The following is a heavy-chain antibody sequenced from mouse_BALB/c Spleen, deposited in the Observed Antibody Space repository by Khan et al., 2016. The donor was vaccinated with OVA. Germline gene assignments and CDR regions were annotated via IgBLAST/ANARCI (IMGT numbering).Heavy chain of an antibody. J-gene: IGHJ3*01. CDR3: ASHLTGSFAY. CDR1: GFTFSSYS. Sequence: EVELVESGGDLVTPGGSLNLSCAASGFTFSSYSMSWVRQTPDKRLEWVATISSGGDYTYYPDNVKGRFTISRDNAKNTLYLQMSSLKSEDTAMYYCASHLTGSFAYWGQGTLVTVSA. V-gene: IGHV5-6*01. D-gene: IGHD4-1*01. CDR2: ISSGGDYT.